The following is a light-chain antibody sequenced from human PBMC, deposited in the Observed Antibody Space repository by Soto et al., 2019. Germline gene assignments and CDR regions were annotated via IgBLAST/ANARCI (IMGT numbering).Light chain of an antibody. V-gene: IGKV3-20*01. J-gene: IGKJ1*01. CDR3: QQYGSSPSWT. Sequence: EIVLTQSPGTLSFSPGERATLSCRAIQSVSSSYLAWYQQKPGQAPRLLIYGASSRATVIPDRFSGSGSGTDFTLTISRLEPEDFAVYYCQQYGSSPSWTFGQGTKVDIK. CDR1: QSVSSSY. CDR2: GAS.